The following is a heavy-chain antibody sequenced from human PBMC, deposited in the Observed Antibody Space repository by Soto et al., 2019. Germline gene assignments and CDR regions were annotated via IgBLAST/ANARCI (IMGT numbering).Heavy chain of an antibody. D-gene: IGHD3-3*01. CDR2: IYYSGST. CDR1: GGSVSSGSYY. J-gene: IGHJ5*02. CDR3: SRDQETYYDFWSGYYTRWFDP. Sequence: SETLSLTCTVSGGSVSSGSYYWSWIRQPPGKGLEWIGYIYYSGSTNYNPSLKSRVTISVDTSKNQFSLKLSSVTAADTAVYYCSRDQETYYDFWSGYYTRWFDPWGQGTLVTVSS. V-gene: IGHV4-61*01.